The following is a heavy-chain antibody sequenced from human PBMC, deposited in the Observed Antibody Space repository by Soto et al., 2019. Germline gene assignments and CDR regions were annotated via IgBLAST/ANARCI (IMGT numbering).Heavy chain of an antibody. CDR1: GFNFSNYG. J-gene: IGHJ4*02. CDR3: AANFDF. CDR2: IWYDGSNK. V-gene: IGHV3-33*01. Sequence: GGSLRLSCVASGFNFSNYGMNWVRRAPGKGLEWVAVIWYDGSNKYYADSVKGRFTISRDNSKNTLYLQMNSLRAEDTAVYYCAANFDFWGQGTLVTVSS.